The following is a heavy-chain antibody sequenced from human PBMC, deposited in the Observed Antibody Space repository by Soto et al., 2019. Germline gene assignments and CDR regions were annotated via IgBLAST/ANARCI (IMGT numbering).Heavy chain of an antibody. V-gene: IGHV3-23*01. CDR2: ISGSGGST. J-gene: IGHJ6*02. D-gene: IGHD2-21*02. CDR1: GFTFSTYS. Sequence: GGSLRLSCAASGFTFSTYSMNWVRQAPGKGLEWVSAISGSGGSTYYADSVKGRLTISRDNSKNTLYLQMNSLRAEDTAVYYCAKDWVTAIPDMFYYYYGMDVWGQGTTVTVSS. CDR3: AKDWVTAIPDMFYYYYGMDV.